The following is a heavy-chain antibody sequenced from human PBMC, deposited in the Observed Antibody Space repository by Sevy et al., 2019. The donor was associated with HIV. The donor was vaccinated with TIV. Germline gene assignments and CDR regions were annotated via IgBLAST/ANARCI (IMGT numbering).Heavy chain of an antibody. CDR3: ARATAGTAPHYSYYTMDV. CDR2: IYPGDSDS. CDR1: GYIFTNYW. Sequence: GKSLKISCKGSGYIFTNYWIGWVRQMPGKGLEWMGIIYPGDSDSRYSPSFQGQVTISADKSISTAYVQWSSLKASDTAMYYCARATAGTAPHYSYYTMDVWGQGTTVTVSS. V-gene: IGHV5-51*01. D-gene: IGHD6-13*01. J-gene: IGHJ6*02.